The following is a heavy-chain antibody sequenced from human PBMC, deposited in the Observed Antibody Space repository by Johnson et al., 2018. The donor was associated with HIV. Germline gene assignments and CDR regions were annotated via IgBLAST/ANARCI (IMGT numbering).Heavy chain of an antibody. CDR1: GFTFSSYA. J-gene: IGHJ3*02. CDR3: ARDTTSGLDGSSLDCAFDI. CDR2: ISYDGSNK. Sequence: QVQLVESGGGVVQPGRSLRLSCAASGFTFSSYAMHWVRQAPGKGLEWVAVISYDGSNKYYADSVKGRFTISRDKSKNTLYLQMNSLRAEDTAVYYCARDTTSGLDGSSLDCAFDIWGQGTMVTVSS. V-gene: IGHV3-30-3*01. D-gene: IGHD6-13*01.